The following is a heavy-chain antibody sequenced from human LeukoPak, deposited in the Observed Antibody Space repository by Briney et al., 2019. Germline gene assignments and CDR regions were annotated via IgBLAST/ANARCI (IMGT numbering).Heavy chain of an antibody. V-gene: IGHV4-4*07. Sequence: SETLSLTCTVSGGSISSYYWSWIRQPAGKGLEWIGRIYTSGSTNYNPSLKSRVTMSVDTSKNQFSLKLSSVTAADTAVYYCARDTYDFWSGLHDAFDIWGQGTMVTVSS. CDR2: IYTSGST. CDR1: GGSISSYY. D-gene: IGHD3-3*01. J-gene: IGHJ3*02. CDR3: ARDTYDFWSGLHDAFDI.